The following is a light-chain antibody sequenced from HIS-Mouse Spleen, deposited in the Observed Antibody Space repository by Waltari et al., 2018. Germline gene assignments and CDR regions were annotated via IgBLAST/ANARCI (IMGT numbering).Light chain of an antibody. Sequence: QSALTQPRSVSGSPGQSVTISCTGTSSDVGGYNYVLWYQQHPGKAPKLMIYDVSKRTSGVPDRFSGSKSGNTASLTISGLQAEDEADYYCCSYAGSYTFVFGGGTKLTVL. CDR2: DVS. J-gene: IGLJ2*01. CDR3: CSYAGSYTFV. CDR1: SSDVGGYNY. V-gene: IGLV2-11*01.